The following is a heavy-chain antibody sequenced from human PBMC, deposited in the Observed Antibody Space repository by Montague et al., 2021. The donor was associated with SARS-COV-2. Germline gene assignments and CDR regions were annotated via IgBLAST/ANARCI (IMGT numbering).Heavy chain of an antibody. J-gene: IGHJ6*02. CDR2: IYSGSGST. V-gene: IGHV3-66*01. CDR1: GFPVSSNY. CDR3: ARAPGSSYSSGWYDYYYGMDV. Sequence: SLRLSWAASGFPVSSNYMSWVRQAPGKGLEWVSVIYSGSGSTYYADSVKGRFTISRDISKNTLYLQMNSLRAEDTAVYYCARAPGSSYSSGWYDYYYGMDVWGQGTTVTVSS. D-gene: IGHD6-19*01.